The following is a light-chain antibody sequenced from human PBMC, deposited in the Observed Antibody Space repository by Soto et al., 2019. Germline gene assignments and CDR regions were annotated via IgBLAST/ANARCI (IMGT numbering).Light chain of an antibody. CDR2: EDT. CDR1: TSDVGRFNL. CDR3: CSYAGISNYVL. J-gene: IGLJ2*01. Sequence: QAVVTQPASVSGSPGQSITISCTGTTSDVGRFNLVSWYQQHPGKVPKLILYEDTQRPSTVSNRFSGSKSDNTASLTISGLQADDEADYYCCSYAGISNYVLFGGGTKVTVL. V-gene: IGLV2-23*01.